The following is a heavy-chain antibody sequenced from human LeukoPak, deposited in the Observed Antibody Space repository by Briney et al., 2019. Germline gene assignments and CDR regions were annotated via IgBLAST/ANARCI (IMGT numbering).Heavy chain of an antibody. CDR1: GGSISSYY. D-gene: IGHD2-2*01. CDR3: ARGQIYCSSTSCYVNDAFDI. J-gene: IGHJ3*02. V-gene: IGHV4-4*07. CDR2: IYTSGST. Sequence: SETLSLTCTVSGGSISSYYWSWIRQPAGKGLEWIGHIYTSGSTNYNPSLKSRVTMSVDTSKNQFSLKLSSVTAADTAVYYCARGQIYCSSTSCYVNDAFDIWGQGTMVTVSS.